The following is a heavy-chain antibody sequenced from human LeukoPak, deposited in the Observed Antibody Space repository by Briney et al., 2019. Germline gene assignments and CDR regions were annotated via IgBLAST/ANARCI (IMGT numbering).Heavy chain of an antibody. CDR2: IYYSGNT. CDR3: ARQGLIVMVGEGDFDY. Sequence: PSETLSLTCTVSGGSISTYYWAWIRQPPGRSLEWIGSIYYSGNTHYNPSLKSRVTISVDTSKNQFSLKLSSVTAADTAVYYCARQGLIVMVGEGDFDYWGQGTLVTVSS. CDR1: GGSISTYY. J-gene: IGHJ4*02. V-gene: IGHV4-39*01. D-gene: IGHD2-15*01.